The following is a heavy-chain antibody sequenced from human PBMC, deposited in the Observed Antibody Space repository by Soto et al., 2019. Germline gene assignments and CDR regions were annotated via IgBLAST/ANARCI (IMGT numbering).Heavy chain of an antibody. J-gene: IGHJ3*02. CDR2: IYYSGST. CDR1: GGSISSGGYY. Sequence: SETPSLTCTVSGGSISSGGYYWSWIRQHPGKGLEWIGYIYYSGSTYYNPSLKSRVTISVDTSKNQFSLKLSSVTAADTAVYYCARRGIAAANGTAFDIWGQGTMVTVSS. CDR3: ARRGIAAANGTAFDI. D-gene: IGHD6-13*01. V-gene: IGHV4-31*03.